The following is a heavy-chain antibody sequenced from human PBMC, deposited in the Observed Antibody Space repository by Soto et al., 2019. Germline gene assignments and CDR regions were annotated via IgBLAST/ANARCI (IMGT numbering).Heavy chain of an antibody. CDR1: GFTFSSYA. J-gene: IGHJ6*03. V-gene: IGHV3-23*01. Sequence: GGSLRLSCAASGFTFSSYAMSWVRQAPGKGLEWVSAISGSGGSTYYADSVKGRFTISRDNSKNTLYLQMNSLRAEDTAVYYCAKDLHDGGGYCSSTSCYALRASYYYYMDVWGKGTTVTVSS. D-gene: IGHD2-2*01. CDR3: AKDLHDGGGYCSSTSCYALRASYYYYMDV. CDR2: ISGSGGST.